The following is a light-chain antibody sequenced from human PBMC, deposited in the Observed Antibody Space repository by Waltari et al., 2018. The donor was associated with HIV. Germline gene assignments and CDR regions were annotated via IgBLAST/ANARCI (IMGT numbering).Light chain of an antibody. J-gene: IGLJ2*01. CDR1: SPHIGSNT. CDR2: SNN. V-gene: IGLV1-44*01. Sequence: QSVLTQQPSASGTPGQRVTISCSGSSPHIGSNTVNWYQQLPGTAPKLLIYSNNQRPSGVPDRFSGSKSGTSASLAISGLQSEDEADYYCAAWDGSLNGHVVFGGGTKLTVL. CDR3: AAWDGSLNGHVV.